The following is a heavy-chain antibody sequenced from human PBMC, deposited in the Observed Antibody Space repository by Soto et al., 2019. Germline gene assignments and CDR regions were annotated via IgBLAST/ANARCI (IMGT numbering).Heavy chain of an antibody. J-gene: IGHJ4*02. D-gene: IGHD6-13*01. Sequence: EVQLVESGGGLVQPGGSLRLSCAASGFTFSDHYMDWVRQAPGKGLEWVGRTRNKANSYTTEYAVSVKGRFTNSRDDSKNSLYLQMNSLKIEDTAVYYCARSPAAAYYFDYWGQGTLVTVSS. V-gene: IGHV3-72*01. CDR2: TRNKANSYTT. CDR3: ARSPAAAYYFDY. CDR1: GFTFSDHY.